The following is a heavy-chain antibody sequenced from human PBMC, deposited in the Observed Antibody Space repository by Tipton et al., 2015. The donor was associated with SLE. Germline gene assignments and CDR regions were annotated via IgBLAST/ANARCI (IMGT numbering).Heavy chain of an antibody. J-gene: IGHJ4*02. CDR3: ARVYYGRGSTPPHYFDY. D-gene: IGHD3-10*01. V-gene: IGHV4-34*01. Sequence: LRLSCAVYGGSFSGYFWSWIRQLPDKGLEWIGEINHSGTTNCNPSLKSRVSISVDTSKNQFSLKVTSVTAADTAVYYCARVYYGRGSTPPHYFDYWGQGTLVTVSS. CDR1: GGSFSGYF. CDR2: INHSGTT.